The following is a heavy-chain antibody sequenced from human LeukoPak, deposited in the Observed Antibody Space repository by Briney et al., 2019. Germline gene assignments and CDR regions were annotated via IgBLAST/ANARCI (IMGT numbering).Heavy chain of an antibody. J-gene: IGHJ4*02. CDR1: GGSISSSSYY. CDR3: AREPPLTYYYDSSGYYEY. D-gene: IGHD3-22*01. Sequence: SETLSLTCTVSGGSISSSSYYWGWIRQPPGKGLECIGSIYYSGSTYYNPSLKSRVTISVDTSKNQFSLKLSSVTAADTAVYYCAREPPLTYYYDSSGYYEYWGQGTLVTVSS. V-gene: IGHV4-39*07. CDR2: IYYSGST.